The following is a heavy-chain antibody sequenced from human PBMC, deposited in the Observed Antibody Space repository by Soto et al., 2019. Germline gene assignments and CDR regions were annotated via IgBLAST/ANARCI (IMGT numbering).Heavy chain of an antibody. V-gene: IGHV4-59*01. D-gene: IGHD2-21*02. J-gene: IGHJ6*02. CDR1: GGSISSYY. Sequence: SETLSLTCTVSGGSISSYYWSWIRQPPGKGLEWIGYIYYSGSTNYNPSLKSRVTISVDTSKNQFSLKLSSVTAADTAVYYCARGRIVVVTATDPARDYYYYGMDVWGQGTTVTVS. CDR3: ARGRIVVVTATDPARDYYYYGMDV. CDR2: IYYSGST.